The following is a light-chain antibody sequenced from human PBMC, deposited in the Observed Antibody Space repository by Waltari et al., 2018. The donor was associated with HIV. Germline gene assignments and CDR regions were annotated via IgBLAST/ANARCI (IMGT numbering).Light chain of an antibody. Sequence: QSALTQPASVSGSPGQSITISCTGSSSDVGGYNFVSWYQQHPGKAPRVLIYDVTTRPAGVSDRFSRSRSGDTSSLTISVLQPEDEADYYCESYTSTSVWVFGGGTRLTVL. V-gene: IGLV2-14*03. CDR3: ESYTSTSVWV. J-gene: IGLJ3*02. CDR1: SSDVGGYNF. CDR2: DVT.